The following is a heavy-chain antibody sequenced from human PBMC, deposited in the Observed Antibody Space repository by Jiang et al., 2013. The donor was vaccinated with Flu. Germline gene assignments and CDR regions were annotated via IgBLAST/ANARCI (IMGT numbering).Heavy chain of an antibody. CDR1: GYSFTSSK. V-gene: IGHV1-46*01. D-gene: IGHD3/OR15-3a*01. CDR2: INPSGGRT. CDR3: AKDCGLAGDRDY. J-gene: IGHJ4*02. Sequence: GAEVKKPGASVKVSCKASGYSFTSSKIHWLRQAPGQGPEWMGIINPSGGRTTYAQKFQGRVTMTADTSTSTVYMELSSLRSEDTAVYYCAKDCGLAGDRDYWGQGTLVTVSS.